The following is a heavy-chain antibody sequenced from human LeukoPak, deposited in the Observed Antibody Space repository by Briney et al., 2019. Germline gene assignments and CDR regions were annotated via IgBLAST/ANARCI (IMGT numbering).Heavy chain of an antibody. J-gene: IGHJ3*02. Sequence: GRSLRLSCTASGFTFGDYAMSWVRQAPGRGLEWVGFIRSKAYGGTTEYAASVKGRFTISRDDSKSIAYLQMNSLKTEDTAVYYCARSRRYSSSSGTFAFDIWGQRTMVTVSS. D-gene: IGHD6-6*01. CDR2: IRSKAYGGTT. CDR1: GFTFGDYA. V-gene: IGHV3-49*04. CDR3: ARSRRYSSSSGTFAFDI.